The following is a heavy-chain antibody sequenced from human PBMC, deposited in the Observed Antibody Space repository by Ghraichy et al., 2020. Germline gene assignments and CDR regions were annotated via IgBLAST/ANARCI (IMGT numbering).Heavy chain of an antibody. CDR3: ARLGKYQLLYSFGVWVNP. CDR1: GYSISSSSYY. V-gene: IGHV4-39*01. J-gene: IGHJ5*02. Sequence: SETLSLTCIVSGYSISSSSYYWAWVRQPTGKGLEWIGSIYYSGNTYDNPSLNGRVTPSADTSKNQFSLDLNSVTAADTAIYYCARLGKYQLLYSFGVWVNPWGQGTLGTVSS. D-gene: IGHD2-2*01. CDR2: IYYSGNT.